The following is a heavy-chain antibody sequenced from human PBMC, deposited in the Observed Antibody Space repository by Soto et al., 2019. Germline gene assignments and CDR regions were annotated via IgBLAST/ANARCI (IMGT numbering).Heavy chain of an antibody. CDR2: IHYSGGT. V-gene: IGHV4-30-4*01. CDR1: CVSVSSGDYY. D-gene: IGHD1-20*01. J-gene: IGHJ6*02. CDR3: ARDPNWYGDYYYGMDV. Sequence: PSETLSLTCTVSCVSVSSGDYYWSWIRQPPGKGLEWIGYIHYSGGTYYNPSLKSRLTITEDTSKNQFSLKLSSVTAADTAVYYCARDPNWYGDYYYGMDVRGQGTTVTVSS.